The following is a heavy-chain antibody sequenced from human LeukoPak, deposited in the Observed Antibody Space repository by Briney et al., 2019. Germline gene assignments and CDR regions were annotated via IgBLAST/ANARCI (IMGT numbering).Heavy chain of an antibody. Sequence: SETLSLTCAVSGGSISSSNWWSWVRQPPGKGLEWIGEIYHSGSTNYNPSLKSRVTISVDKSKNQFSLKLSSVTAADTAVYYCARSSYYYGSGSYYRSTWYYYMDVWGKGTTVTISS. J-gene: IGHJ6*03. V-gene: IGHV4-4*02. CDR1: GGSISSSNW. CDR2: IYHSGST. D-gene: IGHD3-10*01. CDR3: ARSSYYYGSGSYYRSTWYYYMDV.